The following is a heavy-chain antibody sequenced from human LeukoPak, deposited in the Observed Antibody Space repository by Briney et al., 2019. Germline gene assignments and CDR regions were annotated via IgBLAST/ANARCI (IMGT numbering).Heavy chain of an antibody. D-gene: IGHD5-12*01. CDR2: IYHSGST. CDR1: GGSISSSNW. CDR3: ARETSGYGRIYYFDY. V-gene: IGHV4-4*02. Sequence: SETLSLTCAVSGGSISSSNWRSWVRQPPGKGLEWIGEIYHSGSTNYNPSLKSRVTISVDKSKNQFSLKLSSVTAADTAVYYCARETSGYGRIYYFDYWGQGTLVTVSS. J-gene: IGHJ4*02.